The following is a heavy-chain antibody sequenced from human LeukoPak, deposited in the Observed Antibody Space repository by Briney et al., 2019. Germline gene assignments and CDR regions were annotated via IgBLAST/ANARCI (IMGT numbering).Heavy chain of an antibody. D-gene: IGHD5-24*01. CDR1: GGSFSGYY. J-gene: IGHJ4*02. Sequence: PSETLSLTCAVYGGSFSGYYWSWIRQPPGKGLEWIGEINHSGSTNYNPSLKSRVTISVDTSKNQFFLKLSSVTAADTAVYYCARASIHCDYWGQGTLVTVSS. CDR2: INHSGST. V-gene: IGHV4-34*01. CDR3: ARASIHCDY.